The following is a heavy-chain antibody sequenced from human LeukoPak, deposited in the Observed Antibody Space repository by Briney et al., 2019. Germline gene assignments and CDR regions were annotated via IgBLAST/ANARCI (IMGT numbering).Heavy chain of an antibody. Sequence: SVKVSCKASGGTFSSYAISWVRQAPGQGLEWMGRIIPILGIANYAQKFQGRVTITADKSTSTAYMELSSLRSEDTAVYYCARDSSGYYSPGDYWGQGTLVTVSS. CDR1: GGTFSSYA. CDR2: IIPILGIA. V-gene: IGHV1-69*04. J-gene: IGHJ4*02. CDR3: ARDSSGYYSPGDY. D-gene: IGHD3-22*01.